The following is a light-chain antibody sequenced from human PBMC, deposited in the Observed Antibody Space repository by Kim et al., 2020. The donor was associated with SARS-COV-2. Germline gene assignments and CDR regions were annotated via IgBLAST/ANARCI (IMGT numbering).Light chain of an antibody. Sequence: SYELTQPPSVSVSPGQTASITCSGDILGDKYASWYQQKPGQSPVLVIYQDRKRPSGIPERFSGSNSGNTATLTISGTQAMDEADYYCQAWDSSVVFGGGTQLTVL. V-gene: IGLV3-1*01. J-gene: IGLJ2*01. CDR1: ILGDKY. CDR3: QAWDSSVV. CDR2: QDR.